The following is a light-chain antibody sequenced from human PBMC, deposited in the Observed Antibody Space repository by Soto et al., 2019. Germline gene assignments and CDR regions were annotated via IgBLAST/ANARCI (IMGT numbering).Light chain of an antibody. J-gene: IGLJ1*01. Sequence: QSVLTQPASVSGSLGESITISCTRPSSDVWSFNFVSWYQQHPDKAPQVLIYEVTKRPPGVSNRFSGSKSGNTASLTISGLQADDEADYYCCSDAGSSSYVFGTGTKATVL. V-gene: IGLV2-23*02. CDR1: SSDVWSFNF. CDR2: EVT. CDR3: CSDAGSSSYV.